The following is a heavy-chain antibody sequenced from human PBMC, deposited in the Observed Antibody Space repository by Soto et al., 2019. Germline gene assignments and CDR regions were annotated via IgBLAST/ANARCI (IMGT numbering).Heavy chain of an antibody. V-gene: IGHV4-59*01. CDR2: ISYSGST. Sequence: SETLSLTCSVSGGSISPSFWTWVRQAPGKGLAWIWYISYSGSTNYNPSLKSRRTILLSTSKKQFSLKLSSVTSADTAVYYCARGTRATQYYNYFYGVDVWGQGTTVTVSS. J-gene: IGHJ6*02. CDR3: ARGTRATQYYNYFYGVDV. CDR1: GGSISPSF.